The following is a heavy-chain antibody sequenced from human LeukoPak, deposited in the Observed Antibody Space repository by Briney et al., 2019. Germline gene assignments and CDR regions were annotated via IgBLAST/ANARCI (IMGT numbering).Heavy chain of an antibody. V-gene: IGHV4-4*07. CDR2: IKTSGNT. J-gene: IGHJ2*01. Sequence: SETLSLTCTVSGGSISSYYWSWVRQPAGKGLEWIGRIKTSGNTNYKPSLMSGVTMSVDTSKTQFSLKLSSVTAADTAVYYCARVSSSWYQDWYFDLWGRGTLVTVSS. CDR1: GGSISSYY. CDR3: ARVSSSWYQDWYFDL. D-gene: IGHD6-13*01.